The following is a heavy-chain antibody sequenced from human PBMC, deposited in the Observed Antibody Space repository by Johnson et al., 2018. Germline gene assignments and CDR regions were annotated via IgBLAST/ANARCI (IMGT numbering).Heavy chain of an antibody. CDR1: GFTFTNAW. D-gene: IGHD3-22*01. V-gene: IGHV3-15*01. CDR3: TTDPAEASSGYYHVRH. Sequence: VQLVQSGGGLVKPGGSLRLSCAASGFTFTNAWMSWVRQAPGKGLEWVGRIKSKTVGGTSDYVGPVKGRFTISRDDSKTTLYLQMNSLIPEDTAVYYCTTDPAEASSGYYHVRHWGQGTLVTVSS. CDR2: IKSKTVGGTS. J-gene: IGHJ1*01.